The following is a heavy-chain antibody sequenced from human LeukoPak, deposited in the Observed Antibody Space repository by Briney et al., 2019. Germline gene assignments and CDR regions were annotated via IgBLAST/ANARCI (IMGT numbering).Heavy chain of an antibody. D-gene: IGHD1-7*01. J-gene: IGHJ4*02. CDR2: IYYRGNT. CDR1: GGSISTYY. Sequence: SETLSLTCTVSGGSISTYYWSWIRQPPGKGLEWIGYIYYRGNTNYNPSLQSRVSISVDTSKNQFFLKLSSVTAADTAVYYCSRTGTTDYWGQGTLVTVSS. CDR3: SRTGTTDY. V-gene: IGHV4-59*01.